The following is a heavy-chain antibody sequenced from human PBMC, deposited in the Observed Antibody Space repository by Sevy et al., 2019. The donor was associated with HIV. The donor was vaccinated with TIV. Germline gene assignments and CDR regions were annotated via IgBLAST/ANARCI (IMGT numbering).Heavy chain of an antibody. CDR3: AGGFWSGFDY. CDR1: GFIFNSYT. V-gene: IGHV3-23*01. J-gene: IGHJ4*02. D-gene: IGHD3-3*01. CDR2: ISGHGGST. Sequence: GGSLRLSCVASGFIFNSYTMNWVRQAPGKGLEWVSSISGHGGSTYYTDSVKGRFTISRDNFRNTLELEMNSLRAEDTAVYYCAGGFWSGFDYWGQRARVTVSS.